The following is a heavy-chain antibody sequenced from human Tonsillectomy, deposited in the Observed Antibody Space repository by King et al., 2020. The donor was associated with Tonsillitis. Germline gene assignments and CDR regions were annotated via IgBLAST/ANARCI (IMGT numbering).Heavy chain of an antibody. J-gene: IGHJ4*02. CDR1: GFTFNNYN. V-gene: IGHV3-21*01. Sequence: VQLVESGGGLVKPGGSLRLSCAASGFTFNNYNINWLRRAPGKGLEWVSSISNSSTYIYYGDSVKGRFTISRDNAKNTLYLQMNSLRAEDTAVYYCARYGPGGVFDYWGQGTLVTVSS. CDR3: ARYGPGGVFDY. D-gene: IGHD3-10*01. CDR2: ISNSSTYI.